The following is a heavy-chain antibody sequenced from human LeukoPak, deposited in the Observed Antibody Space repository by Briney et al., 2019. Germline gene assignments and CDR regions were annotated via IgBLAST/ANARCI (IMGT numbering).Heavy chain of an antibody. CDR3: ARRLRAESDASPDNWIGP. J-gene: IGHJ5*02. CDR2: IYYTGRP. CDR1: GGSISNSF. Sequence: SETLSLTCTVSGGSISNSFWNWIRQPPGKGLEWIGHIYYTGRPRYNPSLTSRAAISVDTSSNQFSLTLHSVTAADTAVYYCARRLRAESDASPDNWIGPWGQGALVTVSS. D-gene: IGHD3-16*01. V-gene: IGHV4-59*08.